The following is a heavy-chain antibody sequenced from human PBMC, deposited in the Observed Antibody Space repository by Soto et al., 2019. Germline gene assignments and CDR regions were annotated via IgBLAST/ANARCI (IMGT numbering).Heavy chain of an antibody. J-gene: IGHJ4*02. V-gene: IGHV4-39*01. CDR3: ARLSGPGIAGRGGFYX. CDR2: IYYSGST. D-gene: IGHD6-6*01. CDR1: GGSISSSSYY. Sequence: SDTLSLTCTVSGGSISSSSYYWGWIRQPPGKGLEWIGSIYYSGSTYYNPSLKSRVTISVDTSKNQFSLKLSSVTAADTAVYYCARLSGPGIAGRGGFYXWGQVTLVPVSX.